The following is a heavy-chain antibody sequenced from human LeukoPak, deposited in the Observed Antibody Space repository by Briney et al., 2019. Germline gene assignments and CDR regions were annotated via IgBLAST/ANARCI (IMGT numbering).Heavy chain of an antibody. Sequence: SETLSLTCAVYGGSFSGYYWSWIRQPPGKGLEWIGEINQSGSTNYNPSLKSRVTISVDTSKNQFSLKLSSVTAADTAVYYCARGRGYYGSGRGYWYFDLWGRGTLVTVS. CDR2: INQSGST. J-gene: IGHJ2*01. CDR3: ARGRGYYGSGRGYWYFDL. V-gene: IGHV4-34*01. D-gene: IGHD3-10*01. CDR1: GGSFSGYY.